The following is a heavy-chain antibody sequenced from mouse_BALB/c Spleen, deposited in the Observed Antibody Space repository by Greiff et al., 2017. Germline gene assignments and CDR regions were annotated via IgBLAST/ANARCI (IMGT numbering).Heavy chain of an antibody. CDR3: ARSFRGSSLFAY. D-gene: IGHD1-1*01. CDR1: GYTFTAYY. CDR2: INPGSGNT. V-gene: IGHV1-84*02. J-gene: IGHJ3*01. Sequence: VQLQQSGPELVKPGASVKISCKPSGYTFTAYYINWVKQKPGQGLEWIGWINPGSGNTKYNEKFKGKATLTVDTSSSTAYMQLGSLTSKDAAVYYCARSFRGSSLFAYWGQGTLVTVSA.